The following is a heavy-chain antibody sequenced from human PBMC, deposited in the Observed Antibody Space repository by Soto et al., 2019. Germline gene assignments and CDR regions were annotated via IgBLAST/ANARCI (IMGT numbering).Heavy chain of an antibody. V-gene: IGHV3-30*18. Sequence: VVSLRLSCAASGFTFSSYGMHWVRQAPGKGLEWVAVISYDGSNKYYADSVKGRFTISRDNSKNTLYLQMNSLRAEDTAVYYCAKSLTTIHKPVDPWGQGTWVTVS. CDR3: AKSLTTIHKPVDP. D-gene: IGHD4-4*01. CDR2: ISYDGSNK. CDR1: GFTFSSYG. J-gene: IGHJ5*02.